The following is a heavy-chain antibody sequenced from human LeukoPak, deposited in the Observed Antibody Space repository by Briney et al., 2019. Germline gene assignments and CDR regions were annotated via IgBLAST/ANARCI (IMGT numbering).Heavy chain of an antibody. CDR3: ARSLGYSSVGWFDP. J-gene: IGHJ5*02. CDR1: GGSISSYY. CDR2: IYTSGST. D-gene: IGHD6-19*01. Sequence: PSETLSLTCTVSGGSISSYYWSWIRQPAGKGLEWIGRIYTSGSTNYNPSLKSRVTMSVDTSKNQFSLKLSSVTAADTAVYYCARSLGYSSVGWFDPWGQGTLVTVSS. V-gene: IGHV4-4*07.